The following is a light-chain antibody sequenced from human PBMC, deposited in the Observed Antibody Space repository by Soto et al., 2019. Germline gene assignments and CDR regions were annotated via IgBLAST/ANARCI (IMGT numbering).Light chain of an antibody. CDR2: DVN. Sequence: QSALTQPASVSGSPGQSITISCTGTSSDVGAYNYVSWYQQHPGKAPKLMIFDVNDRPSWVSNRFSGSKSGNTASLTISGLQAEDEADYYCSSYTTSHTWVFGGGTKVTVL. CDR3: SSYTTSHTWV. J-gene: IGLJ3*02. CDR1: SSDVGAYNY. V-gene: IGLV2-14*03.